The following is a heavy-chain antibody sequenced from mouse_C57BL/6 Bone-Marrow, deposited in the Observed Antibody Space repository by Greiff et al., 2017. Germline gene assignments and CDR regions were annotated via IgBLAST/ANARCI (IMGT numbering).Heavy chain of an antibody. V-gene: IGHV1-52*01. D-gene: IGHD3-2*02. CDR2: IDPSDSET. CDR3: ARDSSGSAWFAY. Sequence: VQLQQPGAELVRPGSSVKLSCKASGYTFTSYWMHWVKQRPIQGLEWIGNIDPSDSETHYNQKFKDKATLTVDKSSSTAYMQLSSLTSEDSAVYYCARDSSGSAWFAYWGQGTLVTVSA. CDR1: GYTFTSYW. J-gene: IGHJ3*01.